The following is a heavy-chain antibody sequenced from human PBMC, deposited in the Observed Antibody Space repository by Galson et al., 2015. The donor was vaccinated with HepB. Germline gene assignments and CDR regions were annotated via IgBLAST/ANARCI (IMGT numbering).Heavy chain of an antibody. J-gene: IGHJ2*01. D-gene: IGHD6-6*01. V-gene: IGHV3-48*01. Sequence: SLRLSCAASGFTFSSYSMNWVRQAPGKGLEWVSYISSSSSTIYYADSVKGRFTISRDNAKNSLYLQMNSLRAEDTAVYYCARGVSSSALHWYFDLWGRGTLVTVSS. CDR1: GFTFSSYS. CDR3: ARGVSSSALHWYFDL. CDR2: ISSSSSTI.